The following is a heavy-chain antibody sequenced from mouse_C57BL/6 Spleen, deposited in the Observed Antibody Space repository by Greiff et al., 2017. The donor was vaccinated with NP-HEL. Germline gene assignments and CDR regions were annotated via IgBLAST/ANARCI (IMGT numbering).Heavy chain of an antibody. V-gene: IGHV1-81*01. Sequence: QVHVKQSGAELARPGASVKLSCKASGYTFTSYGISWVKQRTGQGLEWIGEIYPRSGNTYYNEKFKGKATLTADKSSSTAYMELRSLTSEDSAVYFCARMGWDGTWFAYWGQGTLVTVSA. D-gene: IGHD4-1*01. CDR3: ARMGWDGTWFAY. J-gene: IGHJ3*01. CDR2: IYPRSGNT. CDR1: GYTFTSYG.